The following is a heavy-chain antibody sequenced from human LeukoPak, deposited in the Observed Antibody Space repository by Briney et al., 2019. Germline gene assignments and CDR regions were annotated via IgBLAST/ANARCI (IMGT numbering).Heavy chain of an antibody. V-gene: IGHV4-59*08. CDR1: GGSFSGYY. J-gene: IGHJ4*02. CDR2: IYYSGTT. CDR3: ARHGQKYDTSFDY. D-gene: IGHD2-2*01. Sequence: SETLSLTCAVYGGSFSGYYWSWIRQLPGKGLEWIGYIYYSGTTNYNPSLKSRVTSSVDTSKNQFSLKLSSVTAADTAVYYCARHGQKYDTSFDYWGQGTLVTVSS.